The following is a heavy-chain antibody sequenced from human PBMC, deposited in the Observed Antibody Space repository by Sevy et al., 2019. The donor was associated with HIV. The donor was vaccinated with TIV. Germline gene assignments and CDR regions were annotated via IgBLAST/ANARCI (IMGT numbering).Heavy chain of an antibody. J-gene: IGHJ6*02. D-gene: IGHD5-18*01. Sequence: EGSLRLSCAASGFTFSRYAMHWVRQAPGKGLEWLAVISYDGSTKYYTDSVKGRFTISRDNSKNTLYLQMNSLKVEDTAVYYCARVKGAYSFGYDGMDVWGQGTTVTVSS. CDR3: ARVKGAYSFGYDGMDV. V-gene: IGHV3-30-3*01. CDR1: GFTFSRYA. CDR2: ISYDGSTK.